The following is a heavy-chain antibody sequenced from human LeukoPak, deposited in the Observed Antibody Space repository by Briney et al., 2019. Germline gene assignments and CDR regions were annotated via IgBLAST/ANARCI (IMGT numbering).Heavy chain of an antibody. CDR2: IIPILGIA. V-gene: IGHV1-69*04. J-gene: IGHJ3*02. D-gene: IGHD1-26*01. CDR1: GGTFSSYA. CDR3: ASIVGATDAFDI. Sequence: ASVTVSCKASGGTFSSYAISWVRQAPGQGLEWMGRIIPILGIANYAQKFQGRVTITADKSTSTAYMELSSLRSEDTAVYYCASIVGATDAFDIWAKGQWSPSLQ.